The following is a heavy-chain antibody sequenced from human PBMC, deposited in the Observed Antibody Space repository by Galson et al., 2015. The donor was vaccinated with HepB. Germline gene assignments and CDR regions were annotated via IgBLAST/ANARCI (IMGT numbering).Heavy chain of an antibody. J-gene: IGHJ5*02. CDR3: ARLGGSLVAPHWFDP. V-gene: IGHV5-51*01. CDR1: GYGFTSHW. CDR2: IYPGDSDT. Sequence: QSGAEVKKPGESLKISCEGSGYGFTSHWIAWVRQMPGKGLEWMGIIYPGDSDTIYSPSFQGQVTISADKSITTAYLQWSSLKASDTAMYYCARLGGSLVAPHWFDPWGQGTLVTVSS. D-gene: IGHD6-6*01.